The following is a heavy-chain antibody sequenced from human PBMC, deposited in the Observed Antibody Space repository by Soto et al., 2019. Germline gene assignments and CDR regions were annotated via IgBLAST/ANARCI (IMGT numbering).Heavy chain of an antibody. CDR3: ARAYGGNVFDY. Sequence: QVQLQQWGAGLLKPSETLSLTCAVYGWSFSGYYWSWIRQPPGKGLERIGEITHSGSTNYNPSLKSRVTISVETSKNQFSLKLSSVTAADTAVYYCARAYGGNVFDYWGQGTLVTVSS. J-gene: IGHJ4*02. CDR1: GWSFSGYY. D-gene: IGHD4-17*01. CDR2: ITHSGST. V-gene: IGHV4-34*01.